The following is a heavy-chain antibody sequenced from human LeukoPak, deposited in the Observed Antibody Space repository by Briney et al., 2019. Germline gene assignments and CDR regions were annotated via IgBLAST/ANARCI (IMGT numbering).Heavy chain of an antibody. CDR3: AKGRGTAVTSAANY. CDR1: GFTFSSHS. V-gene: IGHV3-23*01. D-gene: IGHD4-17*01. Sequence: GGSLRLSCAASGFTFSSHSMNWVRQAPGKGLEWVSSISGSGDNTCYADSVKDRFSISRDNSKTTVSLQMNSLRAEDTAVYYCAKGRGTAVTSAANYWGQGTLVTVSS. J-gene: IGHJ4*02. CDR2: ISGSGDNT.